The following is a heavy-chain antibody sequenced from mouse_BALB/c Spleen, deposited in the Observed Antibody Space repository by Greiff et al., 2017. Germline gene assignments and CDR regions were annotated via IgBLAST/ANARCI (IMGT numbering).Heavy chain of an antibody. CDR1: GFTFSSFG. CDR3: ARYHYYGSSYDAMDY. Sequence: LVESGGGLVQPGGSRKLSCAASGFTFSSFGMHWVRQAPEKGLEWVAYISSGSSTIYYADTVKGRFTISRDNPKNTLFLQMTSLRSEDTAMYYCARYHYYGSSYDAMDYWGQGTSVTVSS. D-gene: IGHD1-1*01. J-gene: IGHJ4*01. CDR2: ISSGSSTI. V-gene: IGHV5-17*02.